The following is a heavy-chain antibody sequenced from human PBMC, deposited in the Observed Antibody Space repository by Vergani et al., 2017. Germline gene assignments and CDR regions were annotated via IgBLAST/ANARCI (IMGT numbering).Heavy chain of an antibody. CDR2: LTGGGGST. J-gene: IGHJ4*02. V-gene: IGHV3-23*01. Sequence: EVQLLEPGGSFKQPGGSVRLSCAASGFTFSTYAMHWVRQAPGKGLEWVSALTGGGGSTYYADSFKGRFIISRDNSRDTLYLQMNSLRPEDTATYYCVKEAGSYENFFDSWCQGTLVTVSS. CDR1: GFTFSTYA. CDR3: VKEAGSYENFFDS. D-gene: IGHD1-26*01.